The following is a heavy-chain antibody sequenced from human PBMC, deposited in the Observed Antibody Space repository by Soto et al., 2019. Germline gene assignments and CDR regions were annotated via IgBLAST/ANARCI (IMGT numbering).Heavy chain of an antibody. Sequence: QVQLVQSGAEVKKPGSSVKVSCKASGGTFSSYAISWVRQAPGQGLEWMGGIIPILGTANYAQKFQGRVTITADKSTSTAYMELSSVRSEDTAVYYCARGELEYSSSSYPLRYWGQETLVTVSS. J-gene: IGHJ4*02. CDR3: ARGELEYSSSSYPLRY. D-gene: IGHD6-6*01. CDR2: IIPILGTA. CDR1: GGTFSSYA. V-gene: IGHV1-69*06.